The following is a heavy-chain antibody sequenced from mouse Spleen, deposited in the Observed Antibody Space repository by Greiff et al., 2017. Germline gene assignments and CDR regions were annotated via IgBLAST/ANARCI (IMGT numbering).Heavy chain of an antibody. CDR1: GYTFTSYN. J-gene: IGHJ2*01. D-gene: IGHD2-4*01. Sequence: QVQLQQSGAELVKPGASVKMSCKASGYTFTSYNMHWVKQTPGQGLEWIGAIYPGNGDTSYNPKFKGKATLTADKSSSTAYMQLSSLTSEDSAVYYCARIDYDDYWGQGTTLTVSS. CDR3: ARIDYDDY. V-gene: IGHV1-12*01. CDR2: IYPGNGDT.